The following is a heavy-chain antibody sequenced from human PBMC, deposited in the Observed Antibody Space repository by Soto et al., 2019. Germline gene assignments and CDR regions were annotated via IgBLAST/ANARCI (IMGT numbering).Heavy chain of an antibody. D-gene: IGHD3-22*01. CDR3: ARADYYDSSGYRSYFDY. J-gene: IGHJ4*02. Sequence: SVKVSCKASGGTFSSYAISCVRHAPGQGLEWMGGIIPIFGTANYAQKFQGRVTITADESTSTAYMELSSLRSEDTAVYYCARADYYDSSGYRSYFDYWGQGTLVTVSS. CDR2: IIPIFGTA. V-gene: IGHV1-69*13. CDR1: GGTFSSYA.